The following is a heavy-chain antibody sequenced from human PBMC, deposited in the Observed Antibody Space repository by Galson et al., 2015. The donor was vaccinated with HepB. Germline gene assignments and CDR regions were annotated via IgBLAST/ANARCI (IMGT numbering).Heavy chain of an antibody. CDR1: GFTFSTYP. Sequence: SLRLSCAASGFTFSTYPMHWVRQAPGKGLEWVAFISHDGSNKYYADSVKGRFTISRDKSKNTLYLHMNSLRTGDTAVYYCARATKHEFWSGYHSWGQGTLVTVSS. J-gene: IGHJ4*02. V-gene: IGHV3-30*04. CDR2: ISHDGSNK. D-gene: IGHD3-3*01. CDR3: ARATKHEFWSGYHS.